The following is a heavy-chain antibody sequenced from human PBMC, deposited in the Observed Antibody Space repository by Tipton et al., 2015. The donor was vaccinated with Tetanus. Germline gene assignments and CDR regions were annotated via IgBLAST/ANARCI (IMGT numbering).Heavy chain of an antibody. D-gene: IGHD3-3*01. V-gene: IGHV4-61*08. CDR2: ISNSGRT. CDR1: GGSVRSGDYQ. CDR3: ARANYDFPKKGPFDS. J-gene: IGHJ4*02. Sequence: LRLSCSVSGGSVRSGDYQWNWIRQPPGKGLEWLAYISNSGRTNSKYSLKSRITISQDKSKNQFSLRLTSVTAADTAVYYCARANYDFPKKGPFDSWGPGSLVIVSS.